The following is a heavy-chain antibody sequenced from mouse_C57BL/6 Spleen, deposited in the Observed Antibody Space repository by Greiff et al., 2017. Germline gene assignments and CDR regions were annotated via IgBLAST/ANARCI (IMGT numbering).Heavy chain of an antibody. Sequence: QVQLQQPGTELVKPGASVKLSCKASGYTFTSYWMHWVQQRPGQGLEWIGNINPSNGGTNYNEKFKSKATLTVDKSSSKAYMQLSSLTSEDSAVYYCAACYSNYPWFAYWGQGTLVTVSA. CDR3: AACYSNYPWFAY. D-gene: IGHD2-5*01. V-gene: IGHV1-53*01. CDR1: GYTFTSYW. J-gene: IGHJ3*01. CDR2: INPSNGGT.